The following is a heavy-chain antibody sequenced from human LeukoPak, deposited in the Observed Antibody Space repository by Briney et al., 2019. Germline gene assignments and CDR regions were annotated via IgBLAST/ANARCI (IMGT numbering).Heavy chain of an antibody. Sequence: GESLKISCKGSGYSFTNYWIGWVSQMPGKGLEWMGIILPADSDTRYSPSFQGQVTLSADKSISTAYLQWSSLKASDTAMYYCARFSYYGSGSDYYYYMDVWGKGTTVAVSS. CDR3: ARFSYYGSGSDYYYYMDV. CDR1: GYSFTNYW. CDR2: ILPADSDT. D-gene: IGHD3-10*01. J-gene: IGHJ6*03. V-gene: IGHV5-51*01.